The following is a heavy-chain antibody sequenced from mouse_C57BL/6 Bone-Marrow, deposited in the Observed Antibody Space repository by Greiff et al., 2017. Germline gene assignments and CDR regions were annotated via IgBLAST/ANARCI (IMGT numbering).Heavy chain of an antibody. Sequence: EVNVVESGGGLVKPGGSLKLSCAASGFTFSSYAMSWVRQTPEKRLEWVATISDGGSYTYYPDNVKGRFTISRDNAKNNLYLQMSHLKSEDTAMYYCARGGKLTPAMDYWGQGTSVTVSS. V-gene: IGHV5-4*03. J-gene: IGHJ4*01. CDR2: ISDGGSYT. D-gene: IGHD1-1*01. CDR3: ARGGKLTPAMDY. CDR1: GFTFSSYA.